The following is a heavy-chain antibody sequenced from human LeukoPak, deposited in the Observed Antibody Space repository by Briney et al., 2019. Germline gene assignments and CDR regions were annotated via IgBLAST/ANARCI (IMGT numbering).Heavy chain of an antibody. Sequence: GGSLRLSCAASGFTFSSYWMTWVRQAPGKGLEWVANIKQDGSAKYYVDSVKGRFTISRDNAKNSPYLQMNSLRAEDTAVYHCARGGWEPLDYWGQGILVTVSS. CDR3: ARGGWEPLDY. D-gene: IGHD1-26*01. V-gene: IGHV3-7*01. J-gene: IGHJ4*02. CDR2: IKQDGSAK. CDR1: GFTFSSYW.